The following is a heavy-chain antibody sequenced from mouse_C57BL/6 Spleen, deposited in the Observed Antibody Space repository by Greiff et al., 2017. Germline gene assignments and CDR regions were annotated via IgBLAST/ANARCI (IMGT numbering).Heavy chain of an antibody. CDR2: IYPSDSET. J-gene: IGHJ3*01. CDR1: GYTFTSYW. CDR3: ATGYDYVFAY. V-gene: IGHV1-61*01. Sequence: QVQLQQSGAELVRPGSSVKLSCKASGYTFTSYWMDWVKQRPGQGLEWIGNIYPSDSETHYNQKFKDKATLTVDKSSRTAYMQLSSLTSEDSAVYYCATGYDYVFAYWGQGTLVTVSA. D-gene: IGHD2-4*01.